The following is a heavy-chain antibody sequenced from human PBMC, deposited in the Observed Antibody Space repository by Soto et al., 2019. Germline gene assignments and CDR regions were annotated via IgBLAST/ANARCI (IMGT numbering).Heavy chain of an antibody. CDR1: GGFIISGGYY. J-gene: IGHJ4*02. V-gene: IGHV4-39*01. CDR2: IYYSGST. D-gene: IGHD5-18*01. CDR3: ARRIRDTAMVAFDY. Sequence: SEALSLTWTVSGGFIISGGYYLVWIRQAPGKGLEWIGSIYYSGSTYYNPSLKSRVTISVDTSKNQFSLKLSSVTAADTAVYYCARRIRDTAMVAFDYWGQGTLVTVSS.